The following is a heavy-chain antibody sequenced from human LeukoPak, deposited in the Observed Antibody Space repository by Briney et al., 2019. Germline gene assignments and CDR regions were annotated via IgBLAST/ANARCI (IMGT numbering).Heavy chain of an antibody. J-gene: IGHJ4*02. CDR3: ATVYGPAAAVNFDY. V-gene: IGHV1-24*01. D-gene: IGHD2-2*01. Sequence: ASVKASCKVSGYTLTELSMHWVRQAPGKGLEWMGGFDPEDGETIYAQKFQGRVTMTEDISTDTAYMELSSLRSEDTAVYYCATVYGPAAAVNFDYWGQGTLVTVSS. CDR1: GYTLTELS. CDR2: FDPEDGET.